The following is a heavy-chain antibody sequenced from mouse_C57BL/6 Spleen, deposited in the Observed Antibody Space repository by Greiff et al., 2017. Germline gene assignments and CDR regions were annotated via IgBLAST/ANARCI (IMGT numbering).Heavy chain of an antibody. CDR2: IDPEDGET. D-gene: IGHD3-2*02. V-gene: IGHV14-2*01. Sequence: EVQLQQSGAELVKPGASVKLSCTASGFNIKDYYMHWVKQRTEQGLEWIGRIDPEDGETKYAPKFQGKATITADTSSNTAYLHLSSLISEDTAVYYCAGRGLLRSSSGYHFDDWGQGTTLTVSS. CDR3: AGRGLLRSSSGYHFDD. CDR1: GFNIKDYY. J-gene: IGHJ2*01.